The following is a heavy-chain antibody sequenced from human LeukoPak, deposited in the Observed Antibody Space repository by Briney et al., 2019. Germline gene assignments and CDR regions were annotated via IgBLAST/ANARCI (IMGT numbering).Heavy chain of an antibody. D-gene: IGHD5-18*01. CDR1: GYSISSGYY. J-gene: IGHJ6*03. Sequence: SETLSLTCTVSGYSISSGYYWGWIRPPPGKGLEWIGSIYHSGSTYYNPSLKSRVTISVDTSKNQFSLKLSSVTAADTAVYYCARDNGGTAMAYYYYYYMDVWGKGTTVIISS. CDR3: ARDNGGTAMAYYYYYYMDV. V-gene: IGHV4-38-2*02. CDR2: IYHSGST.